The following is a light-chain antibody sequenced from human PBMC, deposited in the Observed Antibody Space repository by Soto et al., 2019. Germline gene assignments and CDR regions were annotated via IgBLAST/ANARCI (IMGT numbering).Light chain of an antibody. CDR1: QSVSSN. Sequence: EIVMTQSPATLSVSPGERATLSCRASQSVSSNLAWYQQKPGQAPRLLIYGASTRATGIPARLSGSGSGTEFTITISSLQSEEFAVYCCHQYNKWPPYTFGQGTKLEIK. J-gene: IGKJ2*01. CDR2: GAS. V-gene: IGKV3-15*01. CDR3: HQYNKWPPYT.